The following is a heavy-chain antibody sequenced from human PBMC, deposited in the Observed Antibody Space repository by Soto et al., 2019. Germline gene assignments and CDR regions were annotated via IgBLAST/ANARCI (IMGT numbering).Heavy chain of an antibody. J-gene: IGHJ6*02. V-gene: IGHV1-8*01. Sequence: QVQLVQSGAEVKKPGASVKVSCKASGYSFTRHDINWVRQAPGQGLEWMGWINPSSGNTGYAQRFLGRLTMTTDTSTSTAYMELSGLKSEDTAIYYCAREGMLCSVVIVVYGMDFWGPVTTVTAPS. D-gene: IGHD2-15*01. CDR3: AREGMLCSVVIVVYGMDF. CDR2: INPSSGNT. CDR1: GYSFTRHD.